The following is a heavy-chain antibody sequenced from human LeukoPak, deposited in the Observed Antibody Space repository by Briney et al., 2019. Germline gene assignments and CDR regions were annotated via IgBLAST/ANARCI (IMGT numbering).Heavy chain of an antibody. CDR3: AIHPYYDFWSGYPIKPFDY. CDR2: IIPIFGTA. J-gene: IGHJ4*02. D-gene: IGHD3-3*01. Sequence: ASVKVSCKASGGTFSSYAISWVRQAPGQGLEWMGGIIPIFGTANYAQKFQGRVTITADESTSTAYMELSSLRSEDTAVYYCAIHPYYDFWSGYPIKPFDYWGQGTLVTVSS. CDR1: GGTFSSYA. V-gene: IGHV1-69*13.